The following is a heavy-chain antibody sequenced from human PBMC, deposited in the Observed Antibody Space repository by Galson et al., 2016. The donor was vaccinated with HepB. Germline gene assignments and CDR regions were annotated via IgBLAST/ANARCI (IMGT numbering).Heavy chain of an antibody. CDR2: ISAYNGNT. Sequence: SVKVFCKASGYTFTSYGISWVRQAPGQGLELMGWISAYNGNTNYAQKFQGRVTMTTDTSTSTAYMELRSLRSDDTAVYYCARGSGSGFLNWFDPWGQGTLVTVSS. J-gene: IGHJ5*02. V-gene: IGHV1-18*01. CDR3: ARGSGSGFLNWFDP. CDR1: GYTFTSYG. D-gene: IGHD3-22*01.